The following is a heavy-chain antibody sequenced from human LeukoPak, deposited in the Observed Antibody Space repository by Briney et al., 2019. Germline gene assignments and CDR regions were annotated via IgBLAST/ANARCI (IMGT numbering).Heavy chain of an antibody. Sequence: PSETLSLTCTVSSGSINNYFWSWIRQPPGKGLEWIGYIFYSGSTNYNPSLKSRVTISVDTSKNQFSLKLTSVAAADTAVYYCARVPRSYYYYYYMDVWGKGTTVTVSS. CDR3: ARVPRSYYYYYYMDV. CDR1: SGSINNYF. V-gene: IGHV4-59*01. J-gene: IGHJ6*03. CDR2: IFYSGST.